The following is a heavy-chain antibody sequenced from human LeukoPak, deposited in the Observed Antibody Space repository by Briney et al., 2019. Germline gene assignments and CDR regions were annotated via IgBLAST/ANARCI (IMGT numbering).Heavy chain of an antibody. J-gene: IGHJ4*02. CDR1: GFTFSTNA. V-gene: IGHV3-23*01. CDR3: AKDFEGRLQPLDY. CDR2: ISSGDNT. Sequence: GGSLRLSCAASGFTFSTNAMSWVRQAPGKGLEWVSGISSGDNTYYVDSVKGRFTISRDNSKNTLFLQMNSLRAEDTAVYYCAKDFEGRLQPLDYWGQGTWSPSPQ. D-gene: IGHD5-24*01.